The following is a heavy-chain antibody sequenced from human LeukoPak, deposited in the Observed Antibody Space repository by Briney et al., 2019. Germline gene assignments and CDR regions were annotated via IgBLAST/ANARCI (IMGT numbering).Heavy chain of an antibody. V-gene: IGHV1-24*01. J-gene: IGHJ5*02. Sequence: ASVKASCKVSGYTLTELSMHWVRQAPGKGLEWMGGFDPEDGETIYAQKFQGRVTMTEDTSTDTAYMELSSLRSEDTAVYYCATVKAIALEGWFDPWGQGTLVTVSS. CDR1: GYTLTELS. D-gene: IGHD6-13*01. CDR3: ATVKAIALEGWFDP. CDR2: FDPEDGET.